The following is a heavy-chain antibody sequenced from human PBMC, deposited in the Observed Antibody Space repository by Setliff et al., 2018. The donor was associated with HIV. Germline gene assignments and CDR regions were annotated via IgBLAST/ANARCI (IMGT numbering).Heavy chain of an antibody. V-gene: IGHV1-2*04. CDR2: INPYSGGT. D-gene: IGHD3-10*01. CDR1: GYTFTAYY. J-gene: IGHJ3*02. Sequence: VASVKVSCKASGYTFTAYYIHWVRQAPGQGLEWMGWINPYSGGTNYAQNFQGWVTMTRDTSVTTAYMELSRLTSDDTALYFCVREVRAAYKGPLWFGQSDPRPDTFDIWGQGTMDTVSS. CDR3: VREVRAAYKGPLWFGQSDPRPDTFDI.